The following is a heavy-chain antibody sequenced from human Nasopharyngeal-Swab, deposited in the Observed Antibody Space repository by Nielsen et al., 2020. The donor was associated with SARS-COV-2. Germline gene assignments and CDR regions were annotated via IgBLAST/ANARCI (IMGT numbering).Heavy chain of an antibody. V-gene: IGHV4-38-2*01. CDR2: IYLRGST. Sequence: WSRPPPVLGLEWIGSIYLRGSTYYNPSLKRRVTISVDTSKNKFSLKLSSVTAADTAVYYCARPGVWFGELKNDAFDIWGQGTMVTVSS. J-gene: IGHJ3*02. D-gene: IGHD3-10*01. CDR3: ARPGVWFGELKNDAFDI.